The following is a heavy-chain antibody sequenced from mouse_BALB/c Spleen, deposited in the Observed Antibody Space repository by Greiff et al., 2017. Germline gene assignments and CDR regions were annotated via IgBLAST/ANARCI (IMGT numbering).Heavy chain of an antibody. D-gene: IGHD2-14*01. V-gene: IGHV1-87*01. CDR2: IYPGDGDT. J-gene: IGHJ1*01. CDR3: ASDYRYDGDWYFDV. Sequence: VQLQQSGAELARPGASVKLSCKASGYTFTSYWMQWVNKRPGQGLEWIGAIYPGDGDTRYTQKFKGKATLTADKSSSTAYMQLSSLASEDSAVYYCASDYRYDGDWYFDVWGAGTTVTVSS. CDR1: GYTFTSYW.